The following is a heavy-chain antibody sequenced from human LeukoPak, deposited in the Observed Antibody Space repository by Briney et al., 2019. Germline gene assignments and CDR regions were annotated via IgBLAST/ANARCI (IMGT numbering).Heavy chain of an antibody. CDR1: GVSFSGYY. CDR3: ARGRSRWVRRQLYYYYYMDV. Sequence: RPSETLSLTCAVYGVSFSGYYWSWIRQPPGKGLEWIGEINHSGSTNYNPSLKSRVTISVDTSKNQFSLKLSSVTAADTAVYYCARGRSRWVRRQLYYYYYMDVWGKGTTVTVSS. V-gene: IGHV4-34*01. J-gene: IGHJ6*03. D-gene: IGHD1-1*01. CDR2: INHSGST.